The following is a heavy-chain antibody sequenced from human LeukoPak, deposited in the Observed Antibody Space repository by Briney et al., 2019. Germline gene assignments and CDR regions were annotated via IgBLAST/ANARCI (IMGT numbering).Heavy chain of an antibody. J-gene: IGHJ4*02. CDR1: GFTFSSYS. D-gene: IGHD6-6*01. CDR3: ASVGPGYSSSSPDY. Sequence: LTGGSLRLSCAASGFTFSSYSLNWVRQAPGKGLEWVSYISSSSSTIYYADSVKGRFTISSDNAKNSLYLQMNSLRDEDTAVYYCASVGPGYSSSSPDYWGQGTLVTVSS. CDR2: ISSSSSTI. V-gene: IGHV3-48*02.